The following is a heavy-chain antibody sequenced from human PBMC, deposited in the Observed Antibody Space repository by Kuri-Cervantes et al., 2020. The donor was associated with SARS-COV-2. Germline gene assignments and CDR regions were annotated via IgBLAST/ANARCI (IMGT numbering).Heavy chain of an antibody. V-gene: IGHV1-18*04. CDR3: ARDFNDFWSGYATFDP. J-gene: IGHJ5*02. CDR1: GYSFTNYG. CDR2: ISAYNGNT. D-gene: IGHD3-3*01. Sequence: ASVKVSSSPSGYSFTNYGINWVRQAPGQGLEWMGWISAYNGNTIYAQKLQGRVTMTTDTSTSTAYMDLRSLRSDDTAVYYCARDFNDFWSGYATFDPWGQGTLVTVSS.